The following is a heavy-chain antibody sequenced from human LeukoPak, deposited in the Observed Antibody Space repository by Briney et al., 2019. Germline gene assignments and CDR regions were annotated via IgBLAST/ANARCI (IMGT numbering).Heavy chain of an antibody. D-gene: IGHD2-2*01. CDR1: GGSMSSYF. J-gene: IGHJ4*02. CDR2: IYTSEST. V-gene: IGHV4-4*07. CDR3: ARGAEYQLLSGFDY. Sequence: SETLSLTCTVSGGSMSSYFWSWIRQPAGKGLEWIGRIYTSESTNYNPSLKSRVTMSVDTSKNQFSLKLSSVTAADTAVYYCARGAEYQLLSGFDYWGQGTLVTVSS.